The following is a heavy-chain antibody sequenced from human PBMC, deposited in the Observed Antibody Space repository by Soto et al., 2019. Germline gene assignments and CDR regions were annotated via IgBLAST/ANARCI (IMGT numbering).Heavy chain of an antibody. Sequence: EVQLVESGGGLVQPGGSLRLSCAASGFTFSNYAMHWVSQAPGKGLEYVSAISSNGGSTYYANSVKGRFTISRDNSKNTLYLQMGSLRAEDMAVYYCARYSNSVADYWGQGTLVTVSS. CDR2: ISSNGGST. CDR1: GFTFSNYA. V-gene: IGHV3-64*01. D-gene: IGHD6-13*01. CDR3: ARYSNSVADY. J-gene: IGHJ4*02.